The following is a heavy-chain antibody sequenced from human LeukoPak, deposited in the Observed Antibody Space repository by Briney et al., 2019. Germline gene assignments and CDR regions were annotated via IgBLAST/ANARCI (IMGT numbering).Heavy chain of an antibody. V-gene: IGHV5-51*01. J-gene: IGHJ6*02. Sequence: GESLKISCKGSGYDFINHWIGWVRQMPGKGLEWMGIIYPGDSEARYSPSFQGQVTISDDKSISTAYLQWSSLKASDTAMYYCARYCSGSSCFHYGMDVWGQGTTVTVSS. D-gene: IGHD2-15*01. CDR3: ARYCSGSSCFHYGMDV. CDR1: GYDFINHW. CDR2: IYPGDSEA.